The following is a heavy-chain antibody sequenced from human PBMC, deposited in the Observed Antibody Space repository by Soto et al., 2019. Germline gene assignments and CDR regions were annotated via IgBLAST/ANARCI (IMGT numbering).Heavy chain of an antibody. CDR3: ARVSGITIFGVVSLGAFDI. J-gene: IGHJ3*02. D-gene: IGHD3-3*01. CDR1: GGTFSSYA. CDR2: IIPIFGTA. Sequence: QVQLVQSGAEVKKPGSSVKVSCKASGGTFSSYAISWVRQAPGQGLEWMGGIIPIFGTANYAQKFQGRVTITADESTSXAXXELSSLRSEDTAVYYCARVSGITIFGVVSLGAFDIWGQGTMVTVSS. V-gene: IGHV1-69*12.